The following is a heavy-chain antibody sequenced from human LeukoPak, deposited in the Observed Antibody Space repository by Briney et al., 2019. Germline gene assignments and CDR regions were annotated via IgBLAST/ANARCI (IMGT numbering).Heavy chain of an antibody. Sequence: GGSLRLSCAASGFTFSGSALHWVRQASGKGLEWVSAISGSGGSTYSADSVKGRFTISRDNSKNTLYLQMNSLRAEDTAVYYCAKEGGYRYLPPYYYYMDVWGKGTTVTVSS. CDR2: ISGSGGST. CDR3: AKEGGYRYLPPYYYYMDV. V-gene: IGHV3-23*01. CDR1: GFTFSGSA. J-gene: IGHJ6*03. D-gene: IGHD5-18*01.